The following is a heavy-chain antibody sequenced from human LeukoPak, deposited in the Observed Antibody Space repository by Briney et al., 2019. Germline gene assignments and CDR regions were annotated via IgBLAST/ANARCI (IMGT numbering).Heavy chain of an antibody. J-gene: IGHJ4*02. D-gene: IGHD4-17*01. CDR1: GFTLSSYW. Sequence: PGGSLRLSCAASGFTLSSYWTSWVRQAPGKGLEWVANIKEDGSDKYYVASVEGRFTISKDNAKNLLYLQMNSLRVEDTAVYYCARYSWTETTWLWGQGTLVTVSS. CDR3: ARYSWTETTWL. CDR2: IKEDGSDK. V-gene: IGHV3-7*01.